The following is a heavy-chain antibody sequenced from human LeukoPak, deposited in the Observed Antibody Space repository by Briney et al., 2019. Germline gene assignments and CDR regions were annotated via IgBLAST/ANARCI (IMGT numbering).Heavy chain of an antibody. Sequence: SETLSLTCGLSRGPISSSNWWSWVRQPPGKGLEWTGEIYHSGSTNYNPSLRSRVTISVDKSKNQFSLKLSSVTAADTAVYYCARSTGDYYDSMENAFDIWGQGTKVTVSS. V-gene: IGHV4-4*02. D-gene: IGHD3-22*01. CDR2: IYHSGST. J-gene: IGHJ3*02. CDR3: ARSTGDYYDSMENAFDI. CDR1: RGPISSSNW.